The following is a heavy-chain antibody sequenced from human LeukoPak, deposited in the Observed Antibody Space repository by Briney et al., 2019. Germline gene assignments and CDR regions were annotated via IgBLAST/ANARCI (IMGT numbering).Heavy chain of an antibody. CDR3: ARGNEYSSSYFMDV. D-gene: IGHD6-6*01. V-gene: IGHV1-18*01. CDR1: GYTFTSYG. J-gene: IGHJ6*03. CDR2: ISAYSGNT. Sequence: ASVKVSCKASGYTFTSYGVSWVRQAPGQGLEWMGWISAYSGNTGFAQKLQGRVTMTPDTSTSTAYMEVRSLRSDDTAVYYCARGNEYSSSYFMDVWGKGTTVTVSS.